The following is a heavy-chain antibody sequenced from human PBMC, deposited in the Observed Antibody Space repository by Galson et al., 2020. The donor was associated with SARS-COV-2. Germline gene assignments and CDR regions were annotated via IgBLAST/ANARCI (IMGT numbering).Heavy chain of an antibody. CDR1: RSPLRPGDVG. Sequence: SGPTQVQPTHPLTLTCYLPRSPLRPGDVGMAWIGHPPGNALSRLPLIDWDDDKRYSPSLKSRLTITKDTSKSQVVLTITSKDPVDTATYYCAQRDRIMARVLVWGQGTLVTVSS. J-gene: IGHJ4*02. V-gene: IGHV2-5*02. CDR2: IDWDDDK. D-gene: IGHD3-10*01. CDR3: AQRDRIMARVLV.